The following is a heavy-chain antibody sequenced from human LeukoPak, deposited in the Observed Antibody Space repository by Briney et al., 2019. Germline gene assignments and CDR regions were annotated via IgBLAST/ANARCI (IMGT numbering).Heavy chain of an antibody. D-gene: IGHD3-22*01. J-gene: IGHJ4*02. Sequence: SQTLSLTCAISGDSVSSNSAAWNWIRQSPSRGLEWLGRTYYRSKWYNDYAVSVKSRLTINPDTSKNQFSLQLNSVTPEDTAVYYCARAGPNHYVLYYYDSSGWGAFDYWGQGTLVTVSS. CDR3: ARAGPNHYVLYYYDSSGWGAFDY. CDR2: TYYRSKWYN. CDR1: GDSVSSNSAA. V-gene: IGHV6-1*01.